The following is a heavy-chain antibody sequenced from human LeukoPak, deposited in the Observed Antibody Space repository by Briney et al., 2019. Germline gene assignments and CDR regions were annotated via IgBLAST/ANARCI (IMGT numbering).Heavy chain of an antibody. CDR1: GFTFSSYS. D-gene: IGHD3-10*01. Sequence: GGSLRLSCAASGFTFSSYSMNWVRQAPGKGLEWVSVIYSGGSTYYADSVKGRFTISRHNSKNTLYLQMNSLRAEDTAVYYCARVGNYGSGSYYLDYWGQGTLVTVSS. V-gene: IGHV3-53*04. J-gene: IGHJ4*02. CDR2: IYSGGST. CDR3: ARVGNYGSGSYYLDY.